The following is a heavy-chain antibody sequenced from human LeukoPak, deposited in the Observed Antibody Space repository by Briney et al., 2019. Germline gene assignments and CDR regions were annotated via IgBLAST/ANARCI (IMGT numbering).Heavy chain of an antibody. CDR2: MNPNSGNT. D-gene: IGHD5-18*01. J-gene: IGHJ3*02. CDR1: GYTFTSYD. V-gene: IGHV1-8*03. CDR3: ARGGRKSISYGNDAFDI. Sequence: ASVKVSCKASGYTFTSYDINWVRQATGQGLEWMGWMNPNSGNTGYAQKFQGRVTITRNTSISTAYMELSSLRSEDTAVYYCARGGRKSISYGNDAFDIWGQGTMVTVSS.